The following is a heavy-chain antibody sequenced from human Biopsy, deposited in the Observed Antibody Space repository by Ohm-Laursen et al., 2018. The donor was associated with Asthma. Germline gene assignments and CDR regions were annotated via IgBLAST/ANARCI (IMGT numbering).Heavy chain of an antibody. CDR1: GGTFNTYV. Sequence: SVKVSCNSLGGTFNTYVIGWARQAPGQGLEWMGGINSVFGTTTYPQKLQDRVTITADDSTSTVYMELSSLRSEDTAVYYCARKAGSCISRTCYSLDFWGQGTLVTVSS. V-gene: IGHV1-69*13. J-gene: IGHJ4*02. CDR3: ARKAGSCISRTCYSLDF. D-gene: IGHD2-2*01. CDR2: INSVFGTT.